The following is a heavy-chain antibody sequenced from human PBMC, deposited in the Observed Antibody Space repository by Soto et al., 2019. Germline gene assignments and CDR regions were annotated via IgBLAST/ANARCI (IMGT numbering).Heavy chain of an antibody. CDR3: ARDALPVDKAMVRGNWFDP. D-gene: IGHD5-18*01. CDR2: IWYDGSNK. V-gene: IGHV3-33*01. CDR1: GFTFSSYG. J-gene: IGHJ5*02. Sequence: GGSLRLSCAASGFTFSSYGMHWVRQAPGKGLEWVAVIWYDGSNKYYADSVKGRFTISRDNSKNTLYLQMNSLRAEDTAVYYCARDALPVDKAMVRGNWFDPWGQGTLVTVSS.